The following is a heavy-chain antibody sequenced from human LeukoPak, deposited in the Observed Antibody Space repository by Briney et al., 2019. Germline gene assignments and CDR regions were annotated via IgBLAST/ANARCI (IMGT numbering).Heavy chain of an antibody. CDR2: ISYDGSNK. J-gene: IGHJ5*02. Sequence: GGSLRLSCAASGFTFSSYAMHWVRQAPGKGLEWVAVISYDGSNKYYADSVKGRFTTSRDNSKNTLYLQMNSLRAEDTAVYYCARDFYYYDSSGLNWFDPWGQGTLVTVSS. CDR1: GFTFSSYA. D-gene: IGHD3-22*01. V-gene: IGHV3-30*01. CDR3: ARDFYYYDSSGLNWFDP.